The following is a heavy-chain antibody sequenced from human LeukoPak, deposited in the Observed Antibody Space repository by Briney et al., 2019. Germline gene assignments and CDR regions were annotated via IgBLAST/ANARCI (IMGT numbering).Heavy chain of an antibody. J-gene: IGHJ6*03. Sequence: GTLSLTCAVSGGSISSSNWWSWVRPAPGKGLEWVSAISGSGGSTYYADSVKGRFTISRDNSKNTLYLQMNSLRAEDTAVYYCAKDFTQSGGYHMDVWGKGTTVTVSS. D-gene: IGHD4-23*01. CDR2: ISGSGGST. CDR3: AKDFTQSGGYHMDV. V-gene: IGHV3-23*01. CDR1: GGSISSSN.